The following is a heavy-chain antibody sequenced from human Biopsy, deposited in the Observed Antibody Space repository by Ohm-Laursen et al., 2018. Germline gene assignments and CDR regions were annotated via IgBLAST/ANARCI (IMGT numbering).Heavy chain of an antibody. J-gene: IGHJ6*02. Sequence: SETLSLTCAASGRSISSDYWSWIRQTPGKGLEWIGYIYYSGSTNYDPSLKSRVTISVDTSKNQFSLRLNSVTAADTAVYYCARATNSTGWPYYYFYGMDVWGQGTTVTVSS. V-gene: IGHV4-59*01. CDR3: ARATNSTGWPYYYFYGMDV. CDR2: IYYSGST. D-gene: IGHD2/OR15-2a*01. CDR1: GRSISSDY.